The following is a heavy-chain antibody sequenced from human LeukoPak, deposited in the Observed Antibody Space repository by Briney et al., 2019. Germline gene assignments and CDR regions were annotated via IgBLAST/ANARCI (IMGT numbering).Heavy chain of an antibody. Sequence: EGSLRLSCAASGFTFSNYGMHWVRQAPGKGLEWVAVISYDGSNKYYADSVKGRFTISRDNSKNTLYLQMNSLRAEDTAVYNCAKDYYGDWGQGTLVTVSS. J-gene: IGHJ4*02. D-gene: IGHD3-10*01. V-gene: IGHV3-30*18. CDR3: AKDYYGD. CDR1: GFTFSNYG. CDR2: ISYDGSNK.